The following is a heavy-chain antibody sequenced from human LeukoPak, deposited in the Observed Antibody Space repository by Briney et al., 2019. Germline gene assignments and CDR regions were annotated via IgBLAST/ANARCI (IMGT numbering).Heavy chain of an antibody. J-gene: IGHJ4*02. D-gene: IGHD3-10*01. V-gene: IGHV4-61*02. CDR1: GGSISSGSYY. Sequence: SETLSLTCTVSGGSISSGSYYWSWIRQPAGKGLEWIGRIYTSGNTNYNPPLKSRVTISLDTSKNQFSLKLTSVTAADTAVYYCARDRLWFGVDYWGQGTLLSVSS. CDR2: IYTSGNT. CDR3: ARDRLWFGVDY.